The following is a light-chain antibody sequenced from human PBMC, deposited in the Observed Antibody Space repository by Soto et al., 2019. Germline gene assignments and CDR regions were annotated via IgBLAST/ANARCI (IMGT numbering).Light chain of an antibody. CDR3: QQYNDNWT. CDR2: KAS. V-gene: IGKV1-5*01. CDR1: QSISSW. J-gene: IGKJ1*01. Sequence: DIQMTQSPSTLSASVGDRVTITCRASQSISSWLAWYQQKPGKAPRILIYKASNLESGVPSRFSGSGSGTEFTLTISSLQPDDSATYYCQQYNDNWTFGQGTKVEIK.